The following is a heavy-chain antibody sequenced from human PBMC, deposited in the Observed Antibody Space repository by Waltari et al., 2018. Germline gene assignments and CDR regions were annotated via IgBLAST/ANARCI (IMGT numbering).Heavy chain of an antibody. J-gene: IGHJ4*02. CDR1: GYTLTELS. CDR2: FDPEDGET. CDR3: ATGYRGIPGYCSGGSCGPSEDY. V-gene: IGHV1-24*01. D-gene: IGHD2-15*01. Sequence: QVQLVQSGAEVKKPGASVKVSCKVSGYTLTELSMHWVRQAPGKGLEWMGGFDPEDGETIYAQKFQGRVTMTEDTSTDTSYMELSSLRSEDTAVYYCATGYRGIPGYCSGGSCGPSEDYWGQGTLVTVSS.